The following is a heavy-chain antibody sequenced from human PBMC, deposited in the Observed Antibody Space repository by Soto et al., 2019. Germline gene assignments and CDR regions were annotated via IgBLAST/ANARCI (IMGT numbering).Heavy chain of an antibody. J-gene: IGHJ4*02. Sequence: EVQLLESGGGLVQPGGSLRLSCAASGFTFSSYTMSWVRQGPGKGLEWVSGISSSGGSTVYADSVKGRFTISRDNFKNPLYLQMNSLSAEDTAGYYCAKGWGDYWGQGTPVTVSS. CDR3: AKGWGDY. CDR1: GFTFSSYT. D-gene: IGHD7-27*01. CDR2: ISSSGGST. V-gene: IGHV3-23*01.